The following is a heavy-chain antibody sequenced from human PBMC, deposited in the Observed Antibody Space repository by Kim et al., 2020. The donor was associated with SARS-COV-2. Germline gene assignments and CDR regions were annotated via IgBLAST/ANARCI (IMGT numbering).Heavy chain of an antibody. Sequence: SETLSLTCTVSGGSISGYHWSWIRQSPGRGLEWIGYIYYSGNTNYSPSLKSRVTISIDTSKNQFSLKLRSVTAADTAVYYCARGTYDYVWGSHRFVYWGQGTLVTVSS. CDR2: IYYSGNT. CDR3: ARGTYDYVWGSHRFVY. V-gene: IGHV4-59*01. CDR1: GGSISGYH. J-gene: IGHJ4*02. D-gene: IGHD3-16*02.